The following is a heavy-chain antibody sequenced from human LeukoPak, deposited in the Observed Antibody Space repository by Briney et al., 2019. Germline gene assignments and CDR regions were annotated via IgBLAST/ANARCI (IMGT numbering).Heavy chain of an antibody. J-gene: IGHJ3*02. V-gene: IGHV3-48*01. CDR3: ARAQWLPPRHDAFDI. D-gene: IGHD3-22*01. Sequence: GGSLRLSCAASGFTFSSYSMNWVRQAPGKGLEWVSYISSSSSTIYYADSVKGRFTISRDNAKNSLYLQMNSLRAEGTAVYYCARAQWLPPRHDAFDIWGQGTMVTVSS. CDR1: GFTFSSYS. CDR2: ISSSSSTI.